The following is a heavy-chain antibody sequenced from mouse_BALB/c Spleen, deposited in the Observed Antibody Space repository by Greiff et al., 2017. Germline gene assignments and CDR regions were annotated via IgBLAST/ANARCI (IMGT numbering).Heavy chain of an antibody. J-gene: IGHJ3*01. CDR1: GFTFSSYG. CDR2: ISSGGSYT. Sequence: EVMLVESGGDLVKPGGSLKLSCAASGFTFSSYGMSWVRQTPDKRLEWVATISSGGSYTYYPDSVKGRFTISRDNAKNTLYLQMNSLQTDDTAMYYCARNRGDIGYDGYYPFAYWGQGTLVTVSA. CDR3: ARNRGDIGYDGYYPFAY. D-gene: IGHD2-3*01. V-gene: IGHV5-6*01.